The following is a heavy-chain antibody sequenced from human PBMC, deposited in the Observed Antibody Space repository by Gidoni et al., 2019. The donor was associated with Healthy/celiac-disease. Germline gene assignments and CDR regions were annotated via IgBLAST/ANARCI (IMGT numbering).Heavy chain of an antibody. CDR3: AREDIVVVVAARDYYYGMDV. CDR1: GDSVSSNSAA. D-gene: IGHD2-15*01. Sequence: QVQLQQSGPGLVKPSQTLSLTCAISGDSVSSNSAAWNWIRQSPSRGLEWLGRTYYRSKWYNDYAVSVKSRITINPDTSKNQFSLQLNSVTPEDTAVYYCAREDIVVVVAARDYYYGMDVWGQGTTVTVSS. CDR2: TYYRSKWYN. J-gene: IGHJ6*02. V-gene: IGHV6-1*01.